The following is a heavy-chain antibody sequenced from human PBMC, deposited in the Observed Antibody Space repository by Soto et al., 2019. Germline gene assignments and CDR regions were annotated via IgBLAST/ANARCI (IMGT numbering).Heavy chain of an antibody. CDR1: GFTFNNYA. J-gene: IGHJ5*01. Sequence: GGSLRLSCAASGFTFNNYAMNWVRQAPGKGLEWVSAISGSGGTTYYADSVKGRFTISRDNSKNTLYLHMNSLRAEDTAVYYCAKAPFEAARSHHNWFDPWGQGTLVTVSS. D-gene: IGHD6-6*01. CDR2: ISGSGGTT. V-gene: IGHV3-23*01. CDR3: AKAPFEAARSHHNWFDP.